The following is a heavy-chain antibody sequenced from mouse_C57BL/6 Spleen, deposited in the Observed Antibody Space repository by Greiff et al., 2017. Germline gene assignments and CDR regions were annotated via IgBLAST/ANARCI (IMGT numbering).Heavy chain of an antibody. V-gene: IGHV1-55*01. CDR3: ARSPYYYGSRDYAMDY. CDR2: LYPGSGST. Sequence: QVQLQQPGAELVKPGASVKMSCKASGYTFTSYWITWVKQRPGQGLEWIGDLYPGSGSTNYNEKFKSKATLTVDTSSSTAYMQLSSLTSEDSAVYDCARSPYYYGSRDYAMDYWGQGTSVTVSS. D-gene: IGHD1-1*01. J-gene: IGHJ4*01. CDR1: GYTFTSYW.